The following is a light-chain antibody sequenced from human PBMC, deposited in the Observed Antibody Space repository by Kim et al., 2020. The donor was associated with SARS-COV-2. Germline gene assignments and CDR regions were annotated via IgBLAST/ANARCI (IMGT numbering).Light chain of an antibody. CDR2: AAS. CDR1: QSINAY. V-gene: IGKV1-39*01. CDR3: QHSHTEPLLT. J-gene: IGKJ4*01. Sequence: DIQMTQSPSSLAVSVGDRVTITCRASQSINAYLNWYQQKPGKAPKLLIYAASTLQTGVPSRLSGSGSGTDVTLTITSLQPEGFASYYCQHSHTEPLLTFGGGTTVDIK.